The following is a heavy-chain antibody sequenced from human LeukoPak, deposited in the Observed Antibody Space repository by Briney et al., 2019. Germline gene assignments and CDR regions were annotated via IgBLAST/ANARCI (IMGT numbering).Heavy chain of an antibody. Sequence: GGSLRLSCAASGFNFCSFAMTWVRQAPGKGLEWVSTINAVEADTYYADSVKCRFTVSRDNSKNTLYLQMRNLRLDDTAVYYCAKQFLDANWGQGTLVTVSS. V-gene: IGHV3-23*01. CDR3: AKQFLDAN. CDR2: INAVEADT. J-gene: IGHJ4*02. CDR1: GFNFCSFA. D-gene: IGHD2-21*01.